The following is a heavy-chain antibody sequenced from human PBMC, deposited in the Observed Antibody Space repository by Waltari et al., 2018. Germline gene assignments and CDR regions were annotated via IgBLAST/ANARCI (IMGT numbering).Heavy chain of an antibody. CDR1: GGSMSTYY. CDR3: ARSTPGLFVDV. D-gene: IGHD2-2*01. CDR2: LYYSGST. V-gene: IGHV4-59*01. J-gene: IGHJ6*02. Sequence: QVQLHESGPGLVRPSETLSLTCTVSGGSMSTYYRSWIRQPPGKGLEWICYLYYSGSTSYKPSRKSRVTMSLDTSKNQFSLNLTSVTAADTAVYYCARSTPGLFVDVWGQGTTVTVSS.